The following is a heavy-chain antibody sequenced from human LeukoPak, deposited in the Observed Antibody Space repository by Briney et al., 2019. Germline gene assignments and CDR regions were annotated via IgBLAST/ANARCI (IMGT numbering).Heavy chain of an antibody. V-gene: IGHV1-69*13. J-gene: IGHJ3*02. CDR1: GCTFTSYG. D-gene: IGHD5-18*01. Sequence: SVKVSCKASGCTFTSYGISWVRQAPGQGLEWMGGIIPILGTANYAQKFQGRVTITADESTSTAYMELSSLRSEDTAVYYCASSVKVDTAMGDAFDIWGQGTMVTVSS. CDR2: IIPILGTA. CDR3: ASSVKVDTAMGDAFDI.